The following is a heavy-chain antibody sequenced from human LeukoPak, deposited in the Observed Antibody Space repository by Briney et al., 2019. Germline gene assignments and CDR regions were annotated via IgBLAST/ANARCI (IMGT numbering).Heavy chain of an antibody. J-gene: IGHJ4*02. V-gene: IGHV1-3*01. CDR2: INAGNGNT. CDR3: ARDPRYYDSSGFVDY. D-gene: IGHD3-22*01. CDR1: GYTFTSYA. Sequence: GASVKVSCKASGYTFTSYAMHWGGQAPGQRREGMGWINAGNGNTKYSQKFQGRVTITRDTSASTAYMELSSLRSEDTAVYYCARDPRYYDSSGFVDYWGQGTLVTVSS.